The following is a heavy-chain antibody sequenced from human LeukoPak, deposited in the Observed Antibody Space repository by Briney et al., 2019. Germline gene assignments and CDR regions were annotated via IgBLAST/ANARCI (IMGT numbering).Heavy chain of an antibody. D-gene: IGHD6-6*01. CDR2: IYYSGST. Sequence: SETLSLTCTVSGGSISSSSYYWGWIRQPPGKGLEWIGSIYYSGSTYYNPSLKSRVTISVDTSKNQFSLKLSSVTAADTAVYYCARISSAPRARYYYYGMDVWGQGTTVTVSS. CDR3: ARISSAPRARYYYYGMDV. J-gene: IGHJ6*02. V-gene: IGHV4-39*07. CDR1: GGSISSSSYY.